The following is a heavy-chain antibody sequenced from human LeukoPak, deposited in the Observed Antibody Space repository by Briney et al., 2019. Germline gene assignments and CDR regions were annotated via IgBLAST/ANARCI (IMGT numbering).Heavy chain of an antibody. Sequence: GGSLRLSCAVSGFTVSSNYMTWVRQAPGKGLEWVSVIYAGGSTFYAESVKGRFTISRDNSKNTLFLQMNSLRAEDTAVYYCARGELWFGESFWGQGTLVTASS. CDR2: IYAGGST. D-gene: IGHD3-10*01. CDR1: GFTVSSNY. V-gene: IGHV3-53*01. J-gene: IGHJ4*02. CDR3: ARGELWFGESF.